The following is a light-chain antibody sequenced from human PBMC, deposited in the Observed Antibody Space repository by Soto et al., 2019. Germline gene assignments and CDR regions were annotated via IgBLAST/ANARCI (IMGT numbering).Light chain of an antibody. J-gene: IGKJ4*01. CDR2: DAS. Sequence: DIQMTQSPSSLSASVGDRVTITCQARQDINTYLNWYQQKPGEAPKLLIYDASKLERGVPSRFIGGGSGTDFTITVTSLQPEDFATYFCQHYDNLLLTFGGGTKVELK. V-gene: IGKV1-33*01. CDR1: QDINTY. CDR3: QHYDNLLLT.